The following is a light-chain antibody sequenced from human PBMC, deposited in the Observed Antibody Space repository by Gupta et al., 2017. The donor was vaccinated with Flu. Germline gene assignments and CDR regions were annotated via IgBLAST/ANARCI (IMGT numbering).Light chain of an antibody. CDR2: EGS. J-gene: IGLJ2*01. V-gene: IGLV2-23*01. CDR1: SSDVGNFNL. CDR3: CSYAGRTTSVV. Sequence: SALIQLAYVSGSPGQSITISCTGTSSDVGNFNLVSWYQQHPGKAPKLMIYEGSKRPSGVSTRFSGSKSGNTASLTISGVQADDEADYYCCSYAGRTTSVVFAGGTKLTVL.